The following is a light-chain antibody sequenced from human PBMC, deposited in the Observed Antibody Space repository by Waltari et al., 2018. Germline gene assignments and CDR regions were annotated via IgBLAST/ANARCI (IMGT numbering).Light chain of an antibody. CDR3: QSYDWDNVV. J-gene: IGLJ6*01. CDR1: SGSIASYF. V-gene: IGLV6-57*03. Sequence: SVSESPGKAVTISCTRSSGSIASYFVQWFQQRPDSAPTTVIFEDNKRPSGVPDRFSGSIDSSSNSASLTISGLKTEDEADYYCQSYDWDNVVFGSGTKVTVL. CDR2: EDN.